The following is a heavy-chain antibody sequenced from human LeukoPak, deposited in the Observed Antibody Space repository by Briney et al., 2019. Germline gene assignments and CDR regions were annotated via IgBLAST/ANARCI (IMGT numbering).Heavy chain of an antibody. V-gene: IGHV3-7*01. Sequence: GGSLRLSCAASGFTFGTYWMSWVRQAPGKGPEWVANIKQDGSEKYYVDSVRGRFTISRDNAKKSMYLQMNSLRAEDTAVYFCTTYSYGTLASWGQGTLVTVSS. J-gene: IGHJ4*02. CDR2: IKQDGSEK. D-gene: IGHD5-18*01. CDR1: GFTFGTYW. CDR3: TTYSYGTLAS.